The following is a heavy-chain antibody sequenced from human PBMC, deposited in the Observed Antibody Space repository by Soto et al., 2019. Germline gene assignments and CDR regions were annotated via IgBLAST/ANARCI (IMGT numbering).Heavy chain of an antibody. V-gene: IGHV3-7*01. D-gene: IGHD2-15*01. CDR3: ASWVYSLNF. CDR2: LNRDGSEI. Sequence: EVQLVESGGGLVQPGGSLRLSCVTSGFSFSDSWTNWVRQAPGKGLEWLANLNRDGSEIRYVDSVKGRFTISRDNARNSVYLEINNLSTEDTAVYYCASWVYSLNFWGQGTQVTVSS. CDR1: GFSFSDSW. J-gene: IGHJ4*02.